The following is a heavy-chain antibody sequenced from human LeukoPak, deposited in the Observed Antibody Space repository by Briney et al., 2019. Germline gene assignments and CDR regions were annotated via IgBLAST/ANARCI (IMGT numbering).Heavy chain of an antibody. Sequence: GWSLRLSCAASGFTFSSYAMNWVRQAPGRGLEWVSVISGSGNTTYYADSVKGRFTISRDNSKNTLYVQMNSLRAEDTAVYYCAKGPYLNYLLGRFDPWGQGTLVTVSS. CDR1: GFTFSSYA. J-gene: IGHJ5*02. CDR3: AKGPYLNYLLGRFDP. D-gene: IGHD1-7*01. CDR2: ISGSGNTT. V-gene: IGHV3-23*01.